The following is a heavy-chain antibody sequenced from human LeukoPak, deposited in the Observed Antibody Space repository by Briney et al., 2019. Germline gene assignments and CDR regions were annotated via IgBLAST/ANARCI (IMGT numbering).Heavy chain of an antibody. V-gene: IGHV3-30*02. D-gene: IGHD3-16*01. J-gene: IGHJ5*02. CDR3: LGYNWFDP. CDR1: GFTFSRYG. CDR2: IRDDGGEK. Sequence: GGSLRLSCVASGFTFSRYGMYWVRQAPGKGLEWVAFIRDDGGEKYHADSVKGRFTISRDNSRNMLSLQMNSLRIEDTAVYYCLGYNWFDPWGQGTLVTASS.